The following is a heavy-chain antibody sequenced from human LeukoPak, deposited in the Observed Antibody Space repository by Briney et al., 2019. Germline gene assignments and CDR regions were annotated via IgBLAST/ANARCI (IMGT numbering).Heavy chain of an antibody. V-gene: IGHV4-30-4*07. CDR1: GGSISSGGYS. CDR2: IYYSRST. D-gene: IGHD6-19*01. Sequence: SSETLSLTCVVSGGSISSGGYSWSWIRQPPGRGLEWIGYIYYSRSTYYNPSLKSRVTISVDTSKNQFSLKLSSVTAADTAVYYCARRRGSGPTQVFDYWGQGTLVTVSS. CDR3: ARRRGSGPTQVFDY. J-gene: IGHJ4*02.